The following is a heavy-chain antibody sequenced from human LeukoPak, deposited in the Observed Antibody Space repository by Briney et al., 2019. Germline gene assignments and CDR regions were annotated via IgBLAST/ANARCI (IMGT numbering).Heavy chain of an antibody. V-gene: IGHV4-59*12. J-gene: IGHJ3*02. CDR3: ARDQTGGDAFDI. D-gene: IGHD3-9*01. CDR1: GGSISSYY. CDR2: IYYSGST. Sequence: PSETLSLTCTVSGGSISSYYWSWIRQPPGKGLEWIGYIYYSGSTNYNPSLKSRVTISVDTSQNQFSLKLTSVTAADTAVYYCARDQTGGDAFDIWGQGTMLTVSS.